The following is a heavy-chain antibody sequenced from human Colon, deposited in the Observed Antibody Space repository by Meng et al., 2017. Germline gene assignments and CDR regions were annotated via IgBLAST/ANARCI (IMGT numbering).Heavy chain of an antibody. CDR3: GGRARDTRYYGDFD. J-gene: IGHJ4*02. V-gene: IGHV5-51*01. D-gene: IGHD2-21*01. CDR1: GDRFTTYW. CDR2: ICPDDSDT. Sequence: GGSLRPSCKGSGDRFTTYWIGWSRQMPGKGLEWMGIICPDDSDTQYSPTFQGQVTISADKSTNTAYLQWSSLKASDTAMYFCGGRARDTRYYGDFDWGQGTRVTVSS.